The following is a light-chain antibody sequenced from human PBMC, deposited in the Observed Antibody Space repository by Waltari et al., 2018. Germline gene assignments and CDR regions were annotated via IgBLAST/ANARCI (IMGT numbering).Light chain of an antibody. Sequence: DIVMTQSPDSLAVSLGERATINCKSSQSVLYSSNNKNYLDWYQQKPGQPPKLLIYWASTRKSGVPDRFSGSGSGTDFTLTISSLQAEDVAVYYCQQYYSTPLTFGGGTKVEIK. CDR1: QSVLYSSNNKNY. CDR3: QQYYSTPLT. J-gene: IGKJ4*01. CDR2: WAS. V-gene: IGKV4-1*01.